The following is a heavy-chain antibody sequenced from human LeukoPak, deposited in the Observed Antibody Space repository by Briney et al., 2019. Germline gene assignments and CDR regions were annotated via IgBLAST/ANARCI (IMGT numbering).Heavy chain of an antibody. V-gene: IGHV3-30*02. CDR2: IRYDGSNK. Sequence: PGGSLRLSCAASGFTFSSYGMHWVRQAPGKGLEWVAFIRYDGSNKYYADSVKGRFTISRDNSKNTLYLQMNSLRAEDTAVYYCAKVGAMIAPFDYWGQGTLVTVSS. D-gene: IGHD3-22*01. J-gene: IGHJ4*02. CDR3: AKVGAMIAPFDY. CDR1: GFTFSSYG.